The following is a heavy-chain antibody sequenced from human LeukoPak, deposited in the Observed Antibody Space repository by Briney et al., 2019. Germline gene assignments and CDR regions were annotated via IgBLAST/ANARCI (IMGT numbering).Heavy chain of an antibody. Sequence: PGGSLRLSCAASGFPFSTYWMHWVRQAPGKGLVWVSRINNDGSSTTYAGSVKGRFTISRDNSKNTLYLQMNSLRAEDTAVYYCARDYYYDSSGLATLDYWGQGTLVTVSS. CDR3: ARDYYYDSSGLATLDY. V-gene: IGHV3-74*01. CDR2: INNDGSST. CDR1: GFPFSTYW. J-gene: IGHJ4*02. D-gene: IGHD3-22*01.